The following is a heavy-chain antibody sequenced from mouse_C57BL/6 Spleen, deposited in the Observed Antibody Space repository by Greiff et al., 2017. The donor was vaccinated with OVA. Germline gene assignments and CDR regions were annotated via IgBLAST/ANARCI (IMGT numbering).Heavy chain of an antibody. J-gene: IGHJ3*01. Sequence: EVHLVESGGGLVKPGGSLKLSCAASGFTFSSYAMSWVRQTPEKRLEWVATISDGGSYTYYPDNVKGRFTISRDNAKNNLYLQMSHLKSEDTAMYYCARGGVVAKAYWGQGTLVTVSA. V-gene: IGHV5-4*01. CDR2: ISDGGSYT. CDR1: GFTFSSYA. D-gene: IGHD1-1*01. CDR3: ARGGVVAKAY.